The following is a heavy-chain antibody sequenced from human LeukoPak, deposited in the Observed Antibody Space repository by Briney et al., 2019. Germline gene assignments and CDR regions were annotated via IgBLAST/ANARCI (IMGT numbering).Heavy chain of an antibody. CDR3: ARDYYYGSSGSRFDP. D-gene: IGHD3-22*01. Sequence: GASVKVPCKASGYTFTSYYMHWVRQAPGQGLEWMGIINPSGGSTSYAQKFQGRVTMTRDTSTSTVYMYLSSLRSEDTAVYYCARDYYYGSSGSRFDPWGQGTLVTVSS. CDR2: INPSGGST. J-gene: IGHJ5*02. V-gene: IGHV1-46*01. CDR1: GYTFTSYY.